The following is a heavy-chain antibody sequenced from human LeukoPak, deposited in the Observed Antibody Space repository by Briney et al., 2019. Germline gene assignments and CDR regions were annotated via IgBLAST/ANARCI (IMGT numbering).Heavy chain of an antibody. V-gene: IGHV4-4*07. D-gene: IGHD3-10*01. Sequence: SETLSLTCTVSVGSISSYYWSWIRQPAGKGLEWIGRVYTSGSTNYNPSLKSRVTMSVDTFKNQFSLKLSSVTAADTAVYYCARLRYYASGSSTHYYFDYWGQGTLVTVSS. CDR2: VYTSGST. J-gene: IGHJ4*02. CDR3: ARLRYYASGSSTHYYFDY. CDR1: VGSISSYY.